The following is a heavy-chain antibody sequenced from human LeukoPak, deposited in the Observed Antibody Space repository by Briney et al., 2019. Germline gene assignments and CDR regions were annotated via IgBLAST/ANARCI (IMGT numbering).Heavy chain of an antibody. V-gene: IGHV4-38-2*02. J-gene: IGHJ4*02. CDR3: ARDHCSSTSCYNYFDY. D-gene: IGHD2-2*02. Sequence: SETLSLTCTVSGYSISSGYYWGWIRQPPGKGLEWIGSIYHSGGTYYNPSLKSRVTISVDTSKNQFSLKLSSVTAADTAVYYCARDHCSSTSCYNYFDYWGQGTLVTVSS. CDR2: IYHSGGT. CDR1: GYSISSGYY.